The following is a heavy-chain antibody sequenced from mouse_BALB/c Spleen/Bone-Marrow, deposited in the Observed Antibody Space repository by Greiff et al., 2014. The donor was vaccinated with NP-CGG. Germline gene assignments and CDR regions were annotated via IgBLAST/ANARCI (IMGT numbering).Heavy chain of an antibody. CDR3: ARNFYGSSYFDY. D-gene: IGHD1-1*01. CDR2: ISTYSGNT. J-gene: IGHJ2*01. V-gene: IGHV1-67*01. CDR1: GYTFTAYA. Sequence: QVQLKESGPELVRPGVSVKLSCKGSGYTFTAYAMHWVKQSHAKSLEWTGLISTYSGNTHYNQNFKDKATMTVDKSSSTAYMELARLTSEDSAIYYCARNFYGSSYFDYWGQGTTLTVSS.